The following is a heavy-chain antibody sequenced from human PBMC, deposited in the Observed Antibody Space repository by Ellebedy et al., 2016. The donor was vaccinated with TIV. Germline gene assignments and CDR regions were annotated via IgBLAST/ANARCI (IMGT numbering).Heavy chain of an antibody. V-gene: IGHV3-7*04. D-gene: IGHD3-16*01. J-gene: IGHJ5*02. CDR3: ERGFGPDL. CDR2: IKEDRSEK. Sequence: LSLTSAASLLRSCAFWMNWVRQAPGTGLERVAIIKEDRSEKYYVDSVKGRFTISIDNAKNSVHLQMNNLRVEDTAVYYCERGFGPDLWGQGTLVTVSS. CDR1: LLRSCAFW.